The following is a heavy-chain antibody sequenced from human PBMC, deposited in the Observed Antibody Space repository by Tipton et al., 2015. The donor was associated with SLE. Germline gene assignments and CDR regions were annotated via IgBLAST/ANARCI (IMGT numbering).Heavy chain of an antibody. CDR3: ARGYYDMLTGYYSFDY. CDR1: GDSISSTNYY. J-gene: IGHJ4*02. V-gene: IGHV4-39*07. Sequence: TLSLTCTVSGDSISSTNYYWGWIRQPPGKGLEWIGSIHYSGSTNDNPSLKSRVTISVDTSKNQISLKLTSVSAADTADYYCARGYYDMLTGYYSFDYWGQGTLVTVSS. CDR2: IHYSGST. D-gene: IGHD3-9*01.